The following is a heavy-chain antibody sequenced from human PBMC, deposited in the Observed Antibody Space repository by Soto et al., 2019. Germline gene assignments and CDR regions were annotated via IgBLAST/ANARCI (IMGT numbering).Heavy chain of an antibody. CDR2: IYHSGST. D-gene: IGHD2-15*01. V-gene: IGHV4-30-2*01. CDR3: AREGYCSGGSCSDY. CDR1: GGSISSGGYS. Sequence: SETLSLTCAVSGGSISSGGYSWSWIRQPPGKGLEWIGYIYHSGSTYYNPSLKSRVTISVDRSKNQFSLKLSSVTAADTAVYYCAREGYCSGGSCSDYWGQGTLVTVYS. J-gene: IGHJ4*02.